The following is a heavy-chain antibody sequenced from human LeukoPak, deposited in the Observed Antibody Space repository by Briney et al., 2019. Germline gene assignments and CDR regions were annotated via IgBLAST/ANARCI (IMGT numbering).Heavy chain of an antibody. CDR2: INPNSGGT. V-gene: IGHV1-2*02. J-gene: IGHJ4*02. CDR3: ARAAYYYDSSGYHPSY. D-gene: IGHD3-22*01. Sequence: GASVKVSSKASGYTFTGYYMHWVRQAPGQGLEWMGWINPNSGGTNYAQKFQGRVTMTRDTSISTAYMELSRLRSDDTAVYYCARAAYYYDSSGYHPSYWGQGTLVTVSS. CDR1: GYTFTGYY.